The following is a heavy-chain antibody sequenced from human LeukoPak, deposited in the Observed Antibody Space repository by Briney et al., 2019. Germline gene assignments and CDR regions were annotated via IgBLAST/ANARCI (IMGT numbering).Heavy chain of an antibody. V-gene: IGHV4-59*12. CDR2: IYYSGST. J-gene: IGHJ4*02. CDR3: ARRGTAGLDY. CDR1: GGSISSYY. Sequence: PSETLSLTCTVSGGSISSYYWSWIRQPPGKGLEWIGYIYYSGSTNYNPSLKSRVIISVDTSKNQFSLKLNSVTAADTAVYYCARRGTAGLDYWGQGTLVTVSS.